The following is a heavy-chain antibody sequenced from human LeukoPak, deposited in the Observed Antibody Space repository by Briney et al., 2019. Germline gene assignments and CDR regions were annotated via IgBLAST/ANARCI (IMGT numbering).Heavy chain of an antibody. Sequence: GGSLRLSCAASGFPVNNNYMSWVRQAPGKGLEWVSVLYSDGTTSYADSVKGRFTISRDNSKNTVYLQMNYLRVKDTALYYCTREGINVWSENGPAWENYWGQGTLVTVSS. CDR2: LYSDGTT. CDR3: TREGINVWSENGPAWENY. D-gene: IGHD3-3*01. V-gene: IGHV3-66*01. CDR1: GFPVNNNY. J-gene: IGHJ4*02.